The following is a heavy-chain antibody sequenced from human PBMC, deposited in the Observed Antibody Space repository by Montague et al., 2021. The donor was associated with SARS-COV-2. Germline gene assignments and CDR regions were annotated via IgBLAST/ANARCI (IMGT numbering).Heavy chain of an antibody. J-gene: IGHJ6*03. V-gene: IGHV4-34*01. D-gene: IGHD2-2*02. CDR2: ISQGGNT. CDR3: ARLGDGIVPSPILGLGPYYSFYYMDV. CDR1: GGSFSPYY. Sequence: SXTLSLTCAVTGGSFSPYYWSWVRQPPGKGLEWIGEISQGGNTKYNPSLQSRVSISLDTSRNQFSLRVSSVTAADTAIYYCARLGDGIVPSPILGLGPYYSFYYMDVWGKGTTVTVSS.